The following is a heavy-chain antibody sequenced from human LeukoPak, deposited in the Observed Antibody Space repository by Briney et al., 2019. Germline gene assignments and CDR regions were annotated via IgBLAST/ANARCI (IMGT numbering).Heavy chain of an antibody. CDR1: GFTFSNYW. D-gene: IGHD5-12*01. CDR3: ARGPSGYHNT. J-gene: IGHJ4*02. Sequence: PGGSLRLSCAASGFTFSNYWMHWARQAPGKGLVWVSRINSDGRSTNYADSVKGRFTISRDNAKNTLYLQMNSLRAEDTAVYYCARGPSGYHNTGGQGTLVTVSS. V-gene: IGHV3-74*01. CDR2: INSDGRST.